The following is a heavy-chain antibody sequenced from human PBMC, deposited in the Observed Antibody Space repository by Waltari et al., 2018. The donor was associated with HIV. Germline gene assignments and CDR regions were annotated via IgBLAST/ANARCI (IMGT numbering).Heavy chain of an antibody. J-gene: IGHJ6*02. D-gene: IGHD6-6*01. CDR2: ISYDGSNK. CDR1: GFTFRSYA. CDR3: ARDFKAPRPRFYDSGMDV. V-gene: IGHV3-30-3*01. Sequence: QVKLVESGGGVVQPGRSLRLACAASGFTFRSYAMHWVRQAPGKGLEWVAVISYDGSNKHYPDSVKGRFTISRDISKNPLNLQMNSLRVEDTAVYYCARDFKAPRPRFYDSGMDVWGQGTTVTVSS.